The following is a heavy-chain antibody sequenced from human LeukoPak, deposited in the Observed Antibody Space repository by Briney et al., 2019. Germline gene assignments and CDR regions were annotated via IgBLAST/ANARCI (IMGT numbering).Heavy chain of an antibody. Sequence: SETPSLTCTVSGGSISSYYWSWIRQPPGKGLEWIGYIYYSGSTHYNPSLKSRVTISVDTSKNQFSLKLSSVTAADTAVYYCARAFYPGYYSYMAVWGKGTTVTVSS. J-gene: IGHJ6*03. CDR2: IYYSGST. V-gene: IGHV4-59*01. CDR1: GGSISSYY. D-gene: IGHD3-3*02. CDR3: ARAFYPGYYSYMAV.